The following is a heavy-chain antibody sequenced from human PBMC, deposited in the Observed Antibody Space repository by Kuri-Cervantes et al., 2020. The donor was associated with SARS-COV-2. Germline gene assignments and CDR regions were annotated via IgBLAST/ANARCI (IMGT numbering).Heavy chain of an antibody. J-gene: IGHJ5*02. Sequence: GGSLRLSCAASGFTFSSYWMHWVRQAPGKGLVWVSRINSDGSSTSYADSVKGRFTISRDNVKNTLYLQMNSLRAEDTAVYYCARGPLYSSSWYDWFDPWGQGTLVTVSS. CDR3: ARGPLYSSSWYDWFDP. CDR2: INSDGSST. V-gene: IGHV3-74*01. D-gene: IGHD6-13*01. CDR1: GFTFSSYW.